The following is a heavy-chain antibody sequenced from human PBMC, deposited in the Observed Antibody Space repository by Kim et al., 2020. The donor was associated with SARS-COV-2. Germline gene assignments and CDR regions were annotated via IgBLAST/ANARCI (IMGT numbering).Heavy chain of an antibody. CDR1: GFTFCDSA. CDR2: IRSKANSYAT. J-gene: IGHJ3*02. Sequence: GGSLRLSCAASGFTFCDSAMYWVRQASGKGLEWVGRIRSKANSYATAYDVSVKGRFIISRDDSKNTAYLQMNSLKTEDTAIYYCTRVPPYSNSWWDAFDIWGQGTMVTVSS. D-gene: IGHD6-13*01. CDR3: TRVPPYSNSWWDAFDI. V-gene: IGHV3-73*01.